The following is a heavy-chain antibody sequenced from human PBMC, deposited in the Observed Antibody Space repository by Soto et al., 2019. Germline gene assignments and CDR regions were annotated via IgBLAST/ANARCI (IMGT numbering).Heavy chain of an antibody. CDR1: GGCISSSGYY. CDR2: INHSGST. J-gene: IGHJ4*02. CDR3: ARGLYDFWSGYFIFDY. Sequence: SETLSLTCRVSGGCISSSGYYWCWIRQPPGKGLEWIGEINHSGSTNYNPSLKSRVTISVDTSKNQFSLKLSSVTAADTAVYYCARGLYDFWSGYFIFDYWGQGTLVTVSS. V-gene: IGHV4-39*07. D-gene: IGHD3-3*01.